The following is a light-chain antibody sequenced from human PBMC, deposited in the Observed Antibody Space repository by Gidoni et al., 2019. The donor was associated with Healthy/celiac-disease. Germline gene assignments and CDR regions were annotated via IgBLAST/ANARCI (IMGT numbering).Light chain of an antibody. V-gene: IGKV3-20*01. Sequence: IVLTQSPGTLSLSPGERATLSCRASQSVSSSYLAWYQQKPGQAPRRLIYGASSRATGIPDRFSGSGSGTDFTLTISRLEPEDFAVYYCQQYGSSPGVTFGQGTRLEIK. CDR1: QSVSSSY. J-gene: IGKJ5*01. CDR3: QQYGSSPGVT. CDR2: GAS.